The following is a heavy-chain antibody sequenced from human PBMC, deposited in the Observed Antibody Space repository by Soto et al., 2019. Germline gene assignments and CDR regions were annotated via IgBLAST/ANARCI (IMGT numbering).Heavy chain of an antibody. V-gene: IGHV1-69*13. J-gene: IGHJ4*02. CDR1: GGTFSSYG. Sequence: SVKVSCKGGGGTFSSYGISWVRQAPGQGLEWMGGIIPMFGTATHTQNFQGRLTITADESTSTAYMELSSLRSEDTAVYFCARSVGVTTLSYLDYWGQGTLVTVSS. CDR3: ARSVGVTTLSYLDY. D-gene: IGHD1-26*01. CDR2: IIPMFGTA.